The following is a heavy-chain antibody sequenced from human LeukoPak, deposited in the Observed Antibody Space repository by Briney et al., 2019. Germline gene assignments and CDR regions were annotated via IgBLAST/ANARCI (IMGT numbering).Heavy chain of an antibody. CDR3: ARANPHLDY. J-gene: IGHJ4*02. V-gene: IGHV4-59*01. Sequence: SETLSLTCTVSGGSISSYYWSWFRQPPGKGLEWIGYIYYSGSTNYSPSLKSRVTISVDTSKNQFSLQLSSVTAADTAVYYCARANPHLDYWGQGTLVTVSP. CDR1: GGSISSYY. CDR2: IYYSGST.